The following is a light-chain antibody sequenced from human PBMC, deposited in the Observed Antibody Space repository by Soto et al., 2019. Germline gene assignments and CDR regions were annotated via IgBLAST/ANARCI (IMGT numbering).Light chain of an antibody. Sequence: CALTRPASVSGSAGEWITISCTGTSSDVGAYDFVSWYQQHPDKAPKLMIYEVSNRPSGVSNRFSGSKSVNTATLTISGLQAEDEADYYCSSYTSSSTRVFGTGTKVTVL. CDR2: EVS. J-gene: IGLJ1*01. V-gene: IGLV2-14*03. CDR3: SSYTSSSTRV. CDR1: SSDVGAYDF.